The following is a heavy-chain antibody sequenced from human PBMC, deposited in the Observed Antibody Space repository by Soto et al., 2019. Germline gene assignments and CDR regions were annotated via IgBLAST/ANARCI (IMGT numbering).Heavy chain of an antibody. CDR2: ISYDGSNK. V-gene: IGHV3-30*18. J-gene: IGHJ4*02. Sequence: SPRLACAASGVTLCSSVMHGVRQTQGKGLEWVAVISYDGSNKYYADSVKGRFTISRDNSKNTLYLQMNSLRAEDTAVYYCAKLVGYSSGWNYFDYWGQGTLVTVSS. CDR1: GVTLCSSV. CDR3: AKLVGYSSGWNYFDY. D-gene: IGHD6-19*01.